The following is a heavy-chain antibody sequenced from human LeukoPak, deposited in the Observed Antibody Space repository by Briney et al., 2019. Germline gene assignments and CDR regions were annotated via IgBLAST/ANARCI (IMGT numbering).Heavy chain of an antibody. V-gene: IGHV1-18*01. D-gene: IGHD4-11*01. Sequence: GASVKVSCKASGYTFTSYGISWVRQAPGQGLEWMGWISAYNGNTNYAQKLQGRVTMTTDTSTSTAYMELRSLRSDDTAVYYCARDKRVTTVTTNWFDPWGQGTLVTVSS. CDR3: ARDKRVTTVTTNWFDP. CDR1: GYTFTSYG. CDR2: ISAYNGNT. J-gene: IGHJ5*02.